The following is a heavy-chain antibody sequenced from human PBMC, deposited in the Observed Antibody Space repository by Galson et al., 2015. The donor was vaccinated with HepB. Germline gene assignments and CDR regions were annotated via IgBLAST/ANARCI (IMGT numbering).Heavy chain of an antibody. D-gene: IGHD4-17*01. J-gene: IGHJ4*02. Sequence: SVKVSCKASGYTFTSYGISWVRQAPGQGLEWMGWISAYNGNTNYAQKLQGRVTMTTDTSTSTAYMELRSLRSDDTAVYYCARFVGGEYGDYVAFDYWGQGTLVTVSS. CDR2: ISAYNGNT. V-gene: IGHV1-18*04. CDR1: GYTFTSYG. CDR3: ARFVGGEYGDYVAFDY.